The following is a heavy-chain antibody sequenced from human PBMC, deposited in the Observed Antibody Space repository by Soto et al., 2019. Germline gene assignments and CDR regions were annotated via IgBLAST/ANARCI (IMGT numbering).Heavy chain of an antibody. CDR3: AGVYYGGDSVNNF. V-gene: IGHV3-30-3*01. CDR2: TSYDGNNR. CDR1: GFSFSSYV. J-gene: IGHJ4*02. Sequence: VGSLRLSCAGSGFSFSSYVLSWVRQAPGRGLEWVAATSYDGNNRYYADSVKGRFIISRDNSKNTLDLEMETPRPEDTAVYYCAGVYYGGDSVNNFWGQGTPVTVSS. D-gene: IGHD2-21*02.